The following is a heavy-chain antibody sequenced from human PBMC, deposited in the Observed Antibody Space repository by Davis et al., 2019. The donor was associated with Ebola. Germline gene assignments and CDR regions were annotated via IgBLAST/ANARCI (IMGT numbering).Heavy chain of an antibody. J-gene: IGHJ5*02. CDR3: ARSWGVVVVPAAIPAWFDP. CDR2: ISAYNGNT. V-gene: IGHV1-18*01. Sequence: ASVKVSCKASGYTFTSYDINWVRQAPGQGLEWMGWISAYNGNTNYAQKLQGRVTMTTDTSTSTAYMELRSLRSDDTAVYYCARSWGVVVVPAAIPAWFDPWGQGTLVTVSS. D-gene: IGHD2-2*02. CDR1: GYTFTSYD.